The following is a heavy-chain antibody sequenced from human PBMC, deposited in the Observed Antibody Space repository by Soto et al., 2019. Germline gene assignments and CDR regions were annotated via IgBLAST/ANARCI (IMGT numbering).Heavy chain of an antibody. J-gene: IGHJ4*02. Sequence: GGSVGLSCAVSGFTFSDYYMTWIRQAPGKGLEWVSYISSSTSHTNYADSVKGRFTISRDNAKNSLFLQMNSLRAEDTAVYYCARGRGAVADFFDFWGQGTLVTVSS. CDR3: ARGRGAVADFFDF. D-gene: IGHD6-19*01. CDR1: GFTFSDYY. CDR2: ISSSTSHT. V-gene: IGHV3-11*05.